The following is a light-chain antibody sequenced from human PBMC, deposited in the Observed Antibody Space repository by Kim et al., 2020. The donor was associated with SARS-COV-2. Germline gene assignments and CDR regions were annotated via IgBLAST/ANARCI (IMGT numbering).Light chain of an antibody. V-gene: IGKV3-20*01. Sequence: EIVLTQSPGTLSLSPGERATLSCRASQSVSSFYLGWYQQKPGQAPRLLIYAASSRATGIPDRFSGSGSGTDFTLTISRLEPEDFAVYYCQQYGSSPPYTFGQGTKLEI. J-gene: IGKJ2*01. CDR2: AAS. CDR1: QSVSSFY. CDR3: QQYGSSPPYT.